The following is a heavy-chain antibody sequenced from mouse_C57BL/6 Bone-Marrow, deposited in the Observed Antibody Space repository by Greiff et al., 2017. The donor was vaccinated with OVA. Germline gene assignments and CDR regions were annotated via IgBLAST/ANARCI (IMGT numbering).Heavy chain of an antibody. V-gene: IGHV1-55*01. J-gene: IGHJ4*01. D-gene: IGHD1-1*01. Sequence: VPLQQPGAELVKPGASVKMSCEASGYTFTNYCIHWVKQRPEHGLEWVGDIYPGSSSTTYNETFKSQATMTVDTATITAYMQLSSLTSEDSAIYYCARNGGDALDDWGQGTSVTVSS. CDR1: GYTFTNYC. CDR2: IYPGSSST. CDR3: ARNGGDALDD.